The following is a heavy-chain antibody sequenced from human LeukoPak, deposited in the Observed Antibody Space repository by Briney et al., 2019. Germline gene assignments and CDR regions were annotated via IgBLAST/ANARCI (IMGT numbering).Heavy chain of an antibody. CDR1: GGSITSNH. D-gene: IGHD5-12*01. Sequence: PSETLSLTCTVSGGSITSNHWSWVRQPPGKGLEWIGQVHHSGGTNYNPSLKSRVTISVDTSKNQFSLKLSSVTAADTAVYYCARIMVAIPFDYWGQGTLVTVSS. V-gene: IGHV4-4*02. J-gene: IGHJ4*02. CDR2: VHHSGGT. CDR3: ARIMVAIPFDY.